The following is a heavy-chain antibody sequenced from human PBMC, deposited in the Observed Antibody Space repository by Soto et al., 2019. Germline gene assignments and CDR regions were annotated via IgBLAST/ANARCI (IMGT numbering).Heavy chain of an antibody. Sequence: EVQLVESGGGLVQPGRSLRLSCAASGFTFDDYAMHWVRQAPGKGLEWVSGISWNSGSIGYADSVKGRFTISRDNAKNSLYLQMNSLRAGDTALYYCAKATGIAVAGTSRYYYYYMDVWGKGTTVTVSS. J-gene: IGHJ6*03. CDR2: ISWNSGSI. D-gene: IGHD6-19*01. V-gene: IGHV3-9*01. CDR3: AKATGIAVAGTSRYYYYYMDV. CDR1: GFTFDDYA.